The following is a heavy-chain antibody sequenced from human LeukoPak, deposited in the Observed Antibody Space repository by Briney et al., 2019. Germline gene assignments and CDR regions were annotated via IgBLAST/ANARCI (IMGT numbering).Heavy chain of an antibody. CDR1: GYSFASYW. Sequence: RGKALKISCKGSGYSFASYWIGWVRQMPGKGLEWMGIIYPGDSDTRYSPSFQGQVTISADKSISTAYLQWSSLKASDTAMYYCARCSSTSCHFDYWGQGTPVTVSS. CDR3: ARCSSTSCHFDY. D-gene: IGHD2-2*01. J-gene: IGHJ4*02. V-gene: IGHV5-51*01. CDR2: IYPGDSDT.